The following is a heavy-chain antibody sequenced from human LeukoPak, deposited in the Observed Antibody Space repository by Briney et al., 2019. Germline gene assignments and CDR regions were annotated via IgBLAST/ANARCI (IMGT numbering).Heavy chain of an antibody. J-gene: IGHJ3*01. Sequence: GGSLRLSCAASGFTFTTYAINWVRQAPGKGLEWVSGISGDGDKAYYADSVNGRFTISRDNSRNTVSLHMSSLRAEDTALYYCAKDLALAGTGGGFDAWGEGTRVAVSS. CDR3: AKDLALAGTGGGFDA. CDR2: ISGDGDKA. V-gene: IGHV3-23*01. CDR1: GFTFTTYA. D-gene: IGHD6-19*01.